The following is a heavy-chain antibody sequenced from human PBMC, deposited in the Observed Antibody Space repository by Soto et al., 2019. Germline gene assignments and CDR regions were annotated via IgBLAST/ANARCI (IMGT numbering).Heavy chain of an antibody. J-gene: IGHJ4*02. CDR3: ASQRGTQLWLDF. CDR1: GDSISRSNYY. Sequence: QVQLQESGPGLVKPSETLSLTCTVSGDSISRSNYYWGWIRQPPGKGLEWIGSFFYSGGTYYNASLKSRVTISVDTSQNQFSRRLDSVTATYTSVYYCASQRGTQLWLDFWGQGTLVTVSS. D-gene: IGHD6-19*01. CDR2: FFYSGGT. V-gene: IGHV4-39*01.